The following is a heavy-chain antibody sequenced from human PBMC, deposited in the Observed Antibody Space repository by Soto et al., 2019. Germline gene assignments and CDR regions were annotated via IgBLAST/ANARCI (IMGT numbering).Heavy chain of an antibody. CDR2: FDPEDGET. CDR3: ATGRITIFGVVNWFDP. J-gene: IGHJ5*02. V-gene: IGHV1-24*01. Sequence: ASVKVSCKVSGYTLTELSMHWVRQAPGKGLEWMGGFDPEDGETIYAQKFQGRVTMTEDTSTDTAYMELSSLRSEDTAVYYCATGRITIFGVVNWFDPGGQGTLVTVSS. CDR1: GYTLTELS. D-gene: IGHD3-3*01.